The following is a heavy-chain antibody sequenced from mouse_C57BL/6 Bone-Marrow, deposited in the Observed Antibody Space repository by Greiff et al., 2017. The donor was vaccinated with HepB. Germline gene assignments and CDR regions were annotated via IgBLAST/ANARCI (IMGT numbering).Heavy chain of an antibody. J-gene: IGHJ3*01. V-gene: IGHV5-17*01. Sequence: EVKVVESGGGLVKPGGSLKLSCAASGFTFSDYGMHWVRQAPEKGLEWVAYISSGSSTIYYADTVKGRFTISRDNAKNTLFLQMTSLRSEDTAMYYCAGTYSNYSAWFAYWGQGTLVTVSA. CDR1: GFTFSDYG. CDR2: ISSGSSTI. CDR3: AGTYSNYSAWFAY. D-gene: IGHD2-5*01.